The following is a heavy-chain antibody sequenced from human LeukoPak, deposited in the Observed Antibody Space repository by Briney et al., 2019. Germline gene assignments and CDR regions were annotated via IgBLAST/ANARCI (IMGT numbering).Heavy chain of an antibody. J-gene: IGHJ5*02. CDR1: NGSISSGEYY. V-gene: IGHV4-30-4*01. Sequence: PSETLSLTCAISNGSISSGEYYWTWIRQPPGKGLEWIGYIYVNGRTDYNPSLRSRVTISTGTSKDQFSLKLSSVTAADTAVYYCARGRTYSSSSGRIDPWGQGTLVTVSS. CDR2: IYVNGRT. CDR3: ARGRTYSSSSGRIDP. D-gene: IGHD6-6*01.